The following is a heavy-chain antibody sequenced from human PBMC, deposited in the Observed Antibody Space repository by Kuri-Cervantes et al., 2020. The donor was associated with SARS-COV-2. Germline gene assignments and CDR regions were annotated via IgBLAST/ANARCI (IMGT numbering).Heavy chain of an antibody. CDR1: GDSISNTNYY. CDR2: VSYSGSA. Sequence: SETLSLTCTVSGDSISNTNYYWGWIRQPPGKGLEWIGSVSYSGSAYYNPSLKSRVTIFVDTSKNQLSLWLTSVTAADTAVYYCARYLWSGAYYFDYWGQETLVTVSS. CDR3: ARYLWSGAYYFDY. D-gene: IGHD3-3*01. V-gene: IGHV4-39*01. J-gene: IGHJ4*02.